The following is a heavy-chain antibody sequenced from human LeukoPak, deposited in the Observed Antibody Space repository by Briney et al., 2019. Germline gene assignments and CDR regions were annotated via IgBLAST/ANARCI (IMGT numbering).Heavy chain of an antibody. J-gene: IGHJ6*04. CDR1: GFTFSSYG. CDR3: AKDFVVYYDILTGYYKDYYYYGMDV. D-gene: IGHD3-9*01. V-gene: IGHV3-30*18. CDR2: ISYDGSNK. Sequence: GGSLRLSCAASGFTFSSYGMHWVRQAPGKGLEWVAVISYDGSNKYYADSVKGRFTISRDNSKNTLYLQMNSLRAEDTAVYYCAKDFVVYYDILTGYYKDYYYYGMDVWGKGATVTVSS.